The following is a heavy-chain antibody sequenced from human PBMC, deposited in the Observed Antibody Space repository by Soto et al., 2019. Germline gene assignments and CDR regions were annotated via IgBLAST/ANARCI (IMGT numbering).Heavy chain of an antibody. V-gene: IGHV4-31*03. Sequence: ILSLTCTVSGGSISSGGYYWSWIRQHPGKGLEWIGYIYYSGSTYYNPSLKSRVTISVDTSKNQFSLKLSSVTAADTAVYYCARGYGGNNLDYWGQGTLVTVSS. CDR3: ARGYGGNNLDY. J-gene: IGHJ4*02. CDR2: IYYSGST. D-gene: IGHD4-17*01. CDR1: GGSISSGGYY.